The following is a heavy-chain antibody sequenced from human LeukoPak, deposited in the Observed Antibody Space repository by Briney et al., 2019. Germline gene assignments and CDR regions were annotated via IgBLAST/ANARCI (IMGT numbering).Heavy chain of an antibody. D-gene: IGHD3-3*01. V-gene: IGHV4-59*01. CDR2: ISDSGST. CDR3: ARGRLLEWFDS. Sequence: KASETLSLTCTVSGDSISSYYWSWIRQPPGKRLEWIGCISDSGSTNYNPSLKSRVTISVDTSKSQFSLKLSSLTAADTAVYYCARGRLLEWFDSWGQGTLVSVSS. CDR1: GDSISSYY. J-gene: IGHJ5*02.